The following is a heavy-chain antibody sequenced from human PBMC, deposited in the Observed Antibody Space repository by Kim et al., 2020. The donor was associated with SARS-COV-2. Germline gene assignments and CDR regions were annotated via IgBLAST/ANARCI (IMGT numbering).Heavy chain of an antibody. V-gene: IGHV4-39*07. CDR3: ARNDFWSGYLLYAFDI. J-gene: IGHJ3*02. Sequence: SLKSRVTISVDTSKNQFSLKLSSVTAADTAVYYCARNDFWSGYLLYAFDIWGQGTMVTVSS. D-gene: IGHD3-3*01.